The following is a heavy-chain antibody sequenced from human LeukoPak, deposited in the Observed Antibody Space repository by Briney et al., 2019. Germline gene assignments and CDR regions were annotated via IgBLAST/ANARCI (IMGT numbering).Heavy chain of an antibody. D-gene: IGHD6-19*01. J-gene: IGHJ4*02. V-gene: IGHV1-18*01. CDR3: ARGGGRGWVDY. CDR1: GYNFLNYG. Sequence: GASVKVSCKASGYNFLNYGISWVRQAPGQRLEWMGWISTHNGNTKYAQKLQGRVTMTTDTSTSTVYMELRSLTYDDTAVYYCARGGGRGWVDYWGQGTLVTVSS. CDR2: ISTHNGNT.